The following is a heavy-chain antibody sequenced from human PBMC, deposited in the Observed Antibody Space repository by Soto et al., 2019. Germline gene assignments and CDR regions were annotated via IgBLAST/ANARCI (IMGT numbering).Heavy chain of an antibody. CDR1: GGSISSYY. J-gene: IGHJ3*02. CDR2: IYYSGST. CDR3: ARVRLGMTTVTTGLAFDI. Sequence: PSETLSLTCTVSGGSISSYYWSWIRQPPGKGLEWIGYIYYSGSTNYNPSLKSRVTISVDTSKNQFSLKLSSVTAADTAVYYCARVRLGMTTVTTGLAFDIWGQGTTVTVSS. D-gene: IGHD4-17*01. V-gene: IGHV4-59*01.